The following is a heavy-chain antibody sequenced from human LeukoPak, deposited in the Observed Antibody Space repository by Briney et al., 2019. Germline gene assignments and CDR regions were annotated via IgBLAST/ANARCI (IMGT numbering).Heavy chain of an antibody. CDR1: GGSISSSN. Sequence: ETLSLTCAVSGGSISSSNWWSWVRQPPGKGLEWVSTLSGRGDDAFYADSVKGRFTISRDNSKNTLYLQMNSLRAEDTAVYYCAKGGSYSLQGLWDYWGQGTLVTVSS. CDR3: AKGGSYSLQGLWDY. J-gene: IGHJ4*02. V-gene: IGHV3-23*01. D-gene: IGHD1-26*01. CDR2: LSGRGDDA.